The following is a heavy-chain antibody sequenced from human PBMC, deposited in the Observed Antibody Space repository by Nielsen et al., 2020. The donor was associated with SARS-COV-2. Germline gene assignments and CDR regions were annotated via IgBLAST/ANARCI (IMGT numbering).Heavy chain of an antibody. J-gene: IGHJ3*02. CDR3: ARFPLDWQQLIGDAFDI. Sequence: GGSLRLSCAASGFTFSSYEMNWVRQAPGRGLEWVSYISSSGSTIYYADSVKGRFTISRDNAKNSLYLQMNSLRAEDTAVYYCARFPLDWQQLIGDAFDIWGQGTMVTVSS. V-gene: IGHV3-48*03. CDR1: GFTFSSYE. D-gene: IGHD6-13*01. CDR2: ISSSGSTI.